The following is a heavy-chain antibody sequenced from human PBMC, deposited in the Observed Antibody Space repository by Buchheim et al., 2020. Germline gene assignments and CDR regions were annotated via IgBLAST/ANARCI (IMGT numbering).Heavy chain of an antibody. CDR1: GYTFIGFY. Sequence: QVQLVQSGAEVKKPGASVKVSCKASGYTFIGFYLHWVRQVPGQGLEWMGWIHPNSGGRKYAQKFQGRVTMTRDTSISTAYMELSRLRSADTAVYYCARGGCSGSNCYRYNWFDPWGQGTL. CDR3: ARGGCSGSNCYRYNWFDP. CDR2: IHPNSGGR. D-gene: IGHD2-15*01. V-gene: IGHV1-2*02. J-gene: IGHJ5*02.